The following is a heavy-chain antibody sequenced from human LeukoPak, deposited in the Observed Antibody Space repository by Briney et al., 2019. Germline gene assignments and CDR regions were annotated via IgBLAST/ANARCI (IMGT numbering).Heavy chain of an antibody. J-gene: IGHJ3*02. CDR2: ISNDGSNK. CDR1: GFTFNSYA. V-gene: IGHV3-30-3*01. Sequence: GGSLRLSCAASGFTFNSYAMHWVRQAPGKGLEWVAVISNDGSNKYYADSVKGRFTISRDNSKNTLYLQMNSLRGEDTAVYYCARVGRYSSSSDAFDIWGQGTMVTVSS. CDR3: ARVGRYSSSSDAFDI. D-gene: IGHD6-13*01.